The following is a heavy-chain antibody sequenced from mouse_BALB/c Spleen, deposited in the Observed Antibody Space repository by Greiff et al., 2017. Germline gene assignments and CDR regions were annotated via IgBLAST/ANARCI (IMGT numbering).Heavy chain of an antibody. V-gene: IGHV1-12*01. Sequence: LQQPGAELVKPGASVKMSCKASGYTFTSYNMHWVKQTPGQGLEWIGAIYPGNGDTSYNQKFKGKATLTADKSSSTAYMQLSSLTSEDSAVYYCARDGNYAWFAYWGQGTLVTVSA. J-gene: IGHJ3*01. D-gene: IGHD2-1*01. CDR2: IYPGNGDT. CDR1: GYTFTSYN. CDR3: ARDGNYAWFAY.